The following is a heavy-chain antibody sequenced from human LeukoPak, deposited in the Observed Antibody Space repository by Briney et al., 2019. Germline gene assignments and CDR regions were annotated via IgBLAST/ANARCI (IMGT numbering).Heavy chain of an antibody. CDR3: ARGSYNWNDDWFDL. CDR2: IYTSGST. CDR1: GGSISSYY. J-gene: IGHJ5*02. V-gene: IGHV4-4*07. Sequence: SETLSLTCTVSGGSISSYYWSWIRQPAGKGLEWIRRIYTSGSTNYNPSLKSRVTMSVDTSKNQFSLKLSSVTAADTAVYYCARGSYNWNDDWFDLWGQGTLVTVSS. D-gene: IGHD1-20*01.